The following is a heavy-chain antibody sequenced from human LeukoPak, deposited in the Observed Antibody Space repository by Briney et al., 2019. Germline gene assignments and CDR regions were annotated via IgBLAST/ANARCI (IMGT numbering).Heavy chain of an antibody. Sequence: PSETLSLTCTVSGGSISSYYWSWIRRPPGKGLEWIGYIYYSGSTNYNPSLKSRVTISVDTSKNQFSLKLSSVTAADTAVYYCARRSYITMVRGVNDYYFDYWGQGTLVTVSS. CDR2: IYYSGST. CDR1: GGSISSYY. V-gene: IGHV4-59*08. D-gene: IGHD3-10*01. J-gene: IGHJ4*02. CDR3: ARRSYITMVRGVNDYYFDY.